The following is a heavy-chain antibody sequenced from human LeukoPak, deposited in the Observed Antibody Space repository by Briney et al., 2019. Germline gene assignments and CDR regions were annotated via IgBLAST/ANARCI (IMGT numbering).Heavy chain of an antibody. D-gene: IGHD3-22*01. CDR2: INHSGST. Sequence: SETLSPTCAVYGGSFSGYYWSWIRQPPGKGLEWIGEINHSGSTNYNPSLKSRVTISVDTSKNQFPLKLSSVTAADTAVYYCAREGYYYDSSGYRETKTDYWGQGTLVTVSS. V-gene: IGHV4-34*01. CDR1: GGSFSGYY. J-gene: IGHJ4*02. CDR3: AREGYYYDSSGYRETKTDY.